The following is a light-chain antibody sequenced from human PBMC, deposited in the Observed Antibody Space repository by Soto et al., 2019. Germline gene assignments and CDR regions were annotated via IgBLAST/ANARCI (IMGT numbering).Light chain of an antibody. J-gene: IGKJ3*01. CDR2: GAS. V-gene: IGKV3-20*01. CDR1: QSVSSSY. Sequence: VLTQSQGTMSLSPGEIATLSCRASQSVSSSYLAWYQQKPGQAPRLLIYGASSRATGIPDRFSGSGSGTDFTLTISRLEPEDFAVYYCQQYGSSHTFGPGTKVDIK. CDR3: QQYGSSHT.